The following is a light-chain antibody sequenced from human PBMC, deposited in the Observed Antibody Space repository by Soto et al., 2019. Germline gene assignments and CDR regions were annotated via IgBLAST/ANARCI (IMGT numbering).Light chain of an antibody. J-gene: IGLJ2*01. CDR3: QSYDNSLSGYVV. Sequence: QAVVTQPPSVSGVPGQRVTISCTGSSSNIGAGYDVHWYQQLPGKAPKLVIYGDTNRPSGVPDRFSGSKSGTSVSLAITGLQAEDEADYYCQSYDNSLSGYVVFGGGTKLTVL. CDR2: GDT. V-gene: IGLV1-40*01. CDR1: SSNIGAGYD.